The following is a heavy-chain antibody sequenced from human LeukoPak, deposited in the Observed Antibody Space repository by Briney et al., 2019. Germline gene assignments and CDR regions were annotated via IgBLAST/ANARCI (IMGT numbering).Heavy chain of an antibody. J-gene: IGHJ6*02. CDR2: IYDSGST. CDR1: GGSISGYY. CDR3: ARVGGTNYYYYGMDV. D-gene: IGHD3-10*01. V-gene: IGHV4-59*01. Sequence: SETLSLTCTVSGGSISGYYWSWVRQPPGKGLEWIGYIYDSGSTNYNPSLKSRVTISVDTSKNQFSLKLSSVTAADMAVYYCARVGGTNYYYYGMDVWGQGTTVTVSS.